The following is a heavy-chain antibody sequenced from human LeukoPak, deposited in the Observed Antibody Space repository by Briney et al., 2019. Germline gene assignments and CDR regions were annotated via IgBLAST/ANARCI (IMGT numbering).Heavy chain of an antibody. D-gene: IGHD5-24*01. CDR3: ARDPIHRDDYNAE. V-gene: IGHV4-59*01. J-gene: IGHJ4*02. Sequence: PSETLSLTCTVSGPSISNFNWSWIRQPPGKGLEWVGSINYSGTTNYNPSLKSRVTMSIDTSKNQVSLKLNSVTAADTAVYYCARDPIHRDDYNAEWGQGVLVSVSS. CDR1: GPSISNFN. CDR2: INYSGTT.